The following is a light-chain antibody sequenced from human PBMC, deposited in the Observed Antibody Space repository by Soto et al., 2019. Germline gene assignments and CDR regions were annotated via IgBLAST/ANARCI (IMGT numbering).Light chain of an antibody. CDR2: DVS. Sequence: QSVLTQPRSVSGSPGQSVTISCTGTSSDVGGYNYVSWHQQHPGKAPKLMIYDVSKRPSGVPDRFSGSKSGNTASLTISGLQAEDEDDYYCCSYAGSPYVFGTGTKVTVL. J-gene: IGLJ1*01. CDR1: SSDVGGYNY. V-gene: IGLV2-11*01. CDR3: CSYAGSPYV.